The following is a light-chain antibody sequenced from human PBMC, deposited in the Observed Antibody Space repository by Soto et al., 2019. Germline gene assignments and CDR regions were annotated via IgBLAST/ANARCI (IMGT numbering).Light chain of an antibody. CDR1: QTISTW. Sequence: GDRVTITCRASQTISTWMAWCQQKPGKAPKLLVYDASTLQSGVASRFRVSGSGTDYTLTLRRMQPEEFASDDCPQSYRSPTFGQGTRLEIK. CDR3: PQSYRSPT. V-gene: IGKV1-39*01. CDR2: DAS. J-gene: IGKJ5*01.